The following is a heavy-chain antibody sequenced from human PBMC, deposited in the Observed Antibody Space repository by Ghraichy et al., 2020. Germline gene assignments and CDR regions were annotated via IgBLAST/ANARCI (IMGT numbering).Heavy chain of an antibody. D-gene: IGHD3-10*02. CDR2: IYNSESS. J-gene: IGHJ4*02. CDR1: GGSVSTYY. Sequence: ETLSLTCTVSGGSVSTYYWSWIRQPPGKTLEWIGYIYNSESSNSNHSLKSRVTMSVQTSKNQFSLELSSVTAADTAVYYCAKIVWGGASFDSWGQGALVTISS. CDR3: AKIVWGGASFDS. V-gene: IGHV4-59*02.